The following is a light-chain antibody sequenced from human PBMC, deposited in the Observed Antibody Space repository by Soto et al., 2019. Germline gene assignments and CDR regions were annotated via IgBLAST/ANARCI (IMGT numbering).Light chain of an antibody. CDR1: QSVSSD. J-gene: IGKJ2*01. CDR3: QQYNNWPMYT. CDR2: GAS. Sequence: EIVLTQSPATLSLSPGESATLSCRASQSVSSDLAWYQQKPGQAPRLLIYGASTRATGIPARFSGSGSGTEFTLTISSLQSEDFAVYYCQQYNNWPMYTFGQGTKLEIK. V-gene: IGKV3-15*01.